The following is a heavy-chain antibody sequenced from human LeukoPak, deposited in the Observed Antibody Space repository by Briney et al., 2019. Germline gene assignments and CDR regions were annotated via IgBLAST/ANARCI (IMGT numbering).Heavy chain of an antibody. J-gene: IGHJ4*02. V-gene: IGHV1-2*06. D-gene: IGHD3-16*01. Sequence: GASVKVSCEASGYTFTGYYMHWVRQAPGQGLEWMGRINPNSGGTNYAQKFQGRVTMTRDTSISTAYMELSRLRSDDTAVYYCAREALGIMITLGGSPISEWGQGTLVTVSS. CDR1: GYTFTGYY. CDR2: INPNSGGT. CDR3: AREALGIMITLGGSPISE.